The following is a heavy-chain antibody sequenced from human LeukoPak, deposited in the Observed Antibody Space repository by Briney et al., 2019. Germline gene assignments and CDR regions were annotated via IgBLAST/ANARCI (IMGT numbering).Heavy chain of an antibody. J-gene: IGHJ4*02. CDR2: INPSGGST. V-gene: IGHV1-46*01. D-gene: IGHD3-22*01. CDR1: GYTFTSYY. Sequence: ASVKVSCKASGYTFTSYYMHWVRQAPGQWLEWMGIINPSGGSTSYAQKFQGRVTMTRDTSTSTVYMELSSLRSEDTAVYYCARDRYYYDSSGYYGVDYWGQGTLVTVSS. CDR3: ARDRYYYDSSGYYGVDY.